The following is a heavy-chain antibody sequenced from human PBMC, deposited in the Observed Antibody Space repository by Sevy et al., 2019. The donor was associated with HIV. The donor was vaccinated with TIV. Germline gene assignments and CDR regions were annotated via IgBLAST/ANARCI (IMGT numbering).Heavy chain of an antibody. CDR3: ARWHDFWSGYYTGYYYGMDV. CDR1: GGSMSSGGYY. Sequence: SETLSLTCTVSGGSMSSGGYYWTWIRQHPGKGLEWIGYIYYSGTTYYNPSLKSRVTISVDTSKNQFSLKLSSVTAADTAVYYCARWHDFWSGYYTGYYYGMDVWGQGTTVTVSS. V-gene: IGHV4-31*03. D-gene: IGHD3-3*01. CDR2: IYYSGTT. J-gene: IGHJ6*02.